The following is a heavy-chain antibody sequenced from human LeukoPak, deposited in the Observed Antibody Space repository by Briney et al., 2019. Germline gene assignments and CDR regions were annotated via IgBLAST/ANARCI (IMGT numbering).Heavy chain of an antibody. V-gene: IGHV3-30*18. CDR3: AKSSFMTTVTTYFDY. J-gene: IGHJ4*02. CDR1: GFTFSSYW. CDR2: ILYVGINK. D-gene: IGHD4-17*01. Sequence: GGSLRLSCAASGFTFSSYWMSWVRQAPGKGLEWVAVILYVGINKYYADSVKGRFTISRDNSKNTLYLQMNSLRAEDTAVYYCAKSSFMTTVTTYFDYWGQGTLGTVSS.